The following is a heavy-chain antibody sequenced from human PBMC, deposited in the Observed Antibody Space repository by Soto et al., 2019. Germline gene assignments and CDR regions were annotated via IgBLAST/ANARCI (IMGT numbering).Heavy chain of an antibody. V-gene: IGHV4-59*01. J-gene: IGHJ6*03. Sequence: PSETLSLTCTVSRGSISSSSWRWLLQPPGKGLEWIGYIYYSGSTNYNPSLKSGVTISVDTSKNQVSLKLSSVTAAETAVYYCARGFGPPLGELLGYYMDVWGKGTTVTVSS. CDR2: IYYSGST. D-gene: IGHD3-16*01. CDR1: RGSISSSS. CDR3: ARGFGPPLGELLGYYMDV.